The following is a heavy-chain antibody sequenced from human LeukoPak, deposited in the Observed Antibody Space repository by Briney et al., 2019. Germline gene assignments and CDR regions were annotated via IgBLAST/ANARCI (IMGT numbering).Heavy chain of an antibody. D-gene: IGHD1-26*01. CDR1: GGSISSYY. Sequence: SETLSLTCTVSGGSISSYYWSWIRQPPGKGLEWIGYIYYSGSTNYNPSLKSRITISVDTSKNQFSLKLSSVTAPDTAVYYCAREGDRAGSSDYWGQGTLVTVSS. J-gene: IGHJ4*02. CDR2: IYYSGST. CDR3: AREGDRAGSSDY. V-gene: IGHV4-4*08.